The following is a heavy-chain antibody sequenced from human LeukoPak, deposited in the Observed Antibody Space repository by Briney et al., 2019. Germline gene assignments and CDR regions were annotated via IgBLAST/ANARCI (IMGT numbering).Heavy chain of an antibody. Sequence: GGSLRPSCAASGFTFSSYAMHWVRQAPGKGLEYVSAISSNGGSTYYANSVKGRFTISRDNSKNTLYLQMGSLRAEDMAVYYCARVPDRGAFDYWGQGTLVTVSS. CDR1: GFTFSSYA. V-gene: IGHV3-64*01. J-gene: IGHJ4*02. CDR2: ISSNGGST. D-gene: IGHD1-14*01. CDR3: ARVPDRGAFDY.